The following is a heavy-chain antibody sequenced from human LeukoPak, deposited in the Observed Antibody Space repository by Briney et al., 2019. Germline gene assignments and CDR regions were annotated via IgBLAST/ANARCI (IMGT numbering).Heavy chain of an antibody. J-gene: IGHJ4*02. Sequence: GGSLRLSCAASGFTFSSYAMHWVRQAPGKGLEWVANIKQDGSEKYYVDSVKGRFTISRDNAKNSLYLQMNSLRAEDTAVYYCARTYYYGSGIDYWGQGTLVTVSS. CDR3: ARTYYYGSGIDY. D-gene: IGHD3-10*01. CDR1: GFTFSSYA. CDR2: IKQDGSEK. V-gene: IGHV3-7*01.